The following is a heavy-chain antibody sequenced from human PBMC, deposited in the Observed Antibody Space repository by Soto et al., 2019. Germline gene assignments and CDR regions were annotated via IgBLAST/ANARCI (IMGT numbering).Heavy chain of an antibody. CDR1: GISFSSYA. CDR2: ISRSGNST. Sequence: EVQVLESGGGLAQPGRSLRLSCAVSGISFSSYAMTWFSQSPGKVLEWVSSISRSGNSTYSADSVRGRFTISRDNSKNTLYLQMNRLRADDTAVYYCAKAAKILDWLPTSYYFDFWGQGTLVTVSS. D-gene: IGHD3-9*01. V-gene: IGHV3-23*01. J-gene: IGHJ4*02. CDR3: AKAAKILDWLPTSYYFDF.